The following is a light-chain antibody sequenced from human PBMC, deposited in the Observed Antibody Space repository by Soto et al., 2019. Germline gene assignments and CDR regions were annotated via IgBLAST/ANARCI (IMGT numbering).Light chain of an antibody. CDR3: QQYNNWPRT. V-gene: IGKV3-15*01. CDR1: QSVSSN. CDR2: GAS. J-gene: IGKJ2*01. Sequence: EIVMKQSPATLTVSPGERATLSCRASQSVSSNLAWYQQQPGQAPRLLIYGASTRATGFPARFSGSGSGTEFTLTISSLQSEDFAVYYCQQYNNWPRTFGQGTKLEIK.